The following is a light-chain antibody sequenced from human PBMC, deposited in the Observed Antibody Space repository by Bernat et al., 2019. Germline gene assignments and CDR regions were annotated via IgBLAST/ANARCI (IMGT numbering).Light chain of an antibody. V-gene: IGLV2-14*03. CDR1: SSDVGGYNF. CDR3: TSYTTKTTWI. J-gene: IGLJ2*01. Sequence: QSALTQPASVSGSPGQSITISCTGTSSDVGGYNFVSWYQQHPGKAPKLMIYDVTMRPSGVSYRFSGSKSCNTASLTISGLQAEDEATYYCTSYTTKTTWIFGGGTKLTVL. CDR2: DVT.